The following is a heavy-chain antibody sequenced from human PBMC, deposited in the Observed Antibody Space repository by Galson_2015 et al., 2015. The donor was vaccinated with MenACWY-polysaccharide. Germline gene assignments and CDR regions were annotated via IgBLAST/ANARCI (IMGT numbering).Heavy chain of an antibody. Sequence: RIHPDGSSTTYADSVKGRFTISRDNAKNSLYLQMNSLRAEDTAVYYCARVVVPAARDYYYYYMDVWGKGTTVTVSS. D-gene: IGHD2-2*01. J-gene: IGHJ6*03. V-gene: IGHV3-74*01. CDR2: IHPDGSST. CDR3: ARVVVPAARDYYYYYMDV.